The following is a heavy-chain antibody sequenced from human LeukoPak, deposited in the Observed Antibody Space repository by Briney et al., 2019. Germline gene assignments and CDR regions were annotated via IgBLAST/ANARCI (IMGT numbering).Heavy chain of an antibody. CDR3: ARDQNSSGHLFDC. D-gene: IGHD3-22*01. J-gene: IGHJ5*01. CDR1: GFTFSDYY. Sequence: GGSLRLSCAASGFTFSDYYMSWIRQAPGKGLEWVSYISSSGSTIYYADSVKGRFTISSDNAKNSLYLQMNSLRAEDTAVYYCARDQNSSGHLFDCWGQGTLVTVSS. V-gene: IGHV3-11*01. CDR2: ISSSGSTI.